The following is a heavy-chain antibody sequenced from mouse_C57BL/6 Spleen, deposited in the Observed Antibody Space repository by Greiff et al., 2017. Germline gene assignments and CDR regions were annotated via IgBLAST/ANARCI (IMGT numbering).Heavy chain of an antibody. V-gene: IGHV5-17*01. D-gene: IGHD2-2*01. CDR1: GFTFSDYG. J-gene: IGHJ3*01. Sequence: DVKLVESGGGLVKPGGSLKLSCAASGFTFSDYGMHWVRQAPEKGLEWVAYISSGSSTIYYADTVKGRFTISRDNAKNTLFLQMTSLRSEDTSMYYFARRGGYLSFAYWGQGTLVTVSA. CDR2: ISSGSSTI. CDR3: ARRGGYLSFAY.